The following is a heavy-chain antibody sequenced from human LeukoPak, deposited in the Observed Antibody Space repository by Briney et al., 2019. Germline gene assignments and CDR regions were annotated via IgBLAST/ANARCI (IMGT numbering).Heavy chain of an antibody. Sequence: ASVKVSCKASGYTFTSYGISWVRQAPGQGLEWMGWISAYNGNTNYAQKLQGRVTMTTDTSTSTAYMELRSLRSDDTAVYYCARLQRGMVATHSDYWGQGTLVTVSS. CDR3: ARLQRGMVATHSDY. V-gene: IGHV1-18*01. CDR2: ISAYNGNT. J-gene: IGHJ4*02. D-gene: IGHD5-12*01. CDR1: GYTFTSYG.